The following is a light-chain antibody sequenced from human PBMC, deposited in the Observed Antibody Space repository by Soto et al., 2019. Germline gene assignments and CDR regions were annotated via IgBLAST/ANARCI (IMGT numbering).Light chain of an antibody. V-gene: IGKV3-15*01. CDR3: QQYNNWPPLT. J-gene: IGKJ4*01. CDR1: QSVSDN. Sequence: IVMTQSPATLSVSPGERATLSCRASQSVSDNLAWYQQQPGQAPRLLIIGASNRVTGIPARFIGSGSGTEFTLTISSLQYEDFAVYYCQQYNNWPPLTFGGGTKVEIK. CDR2: GAS.